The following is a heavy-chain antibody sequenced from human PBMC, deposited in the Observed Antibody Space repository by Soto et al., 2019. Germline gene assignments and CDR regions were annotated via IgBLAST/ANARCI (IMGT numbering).Heavy chain of an antibody. CDR2: IYYSGST. Sequence: SETLSLTCTVSGGSISSGGYYWSWIRQHPGKGLEWIGYIYYSGSTYYNPSLKSRVTISVDTSKNQFSLKLSSVTAADTAVYYCGKDSVYHQPPYYSSVTAVRANGTTLPASP. D-gene: IGHD3-22*01. V-gene: IGHV4-31*03. J-gene: IGHJ6*04. CDR3: GKDSVYHQPPYYSSVTAV. CDR1: GGSISSGGYY.